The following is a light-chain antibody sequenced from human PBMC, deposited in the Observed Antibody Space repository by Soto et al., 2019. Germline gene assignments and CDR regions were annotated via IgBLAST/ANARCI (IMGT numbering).Light chain of an antibody. J-gene: IGLJ7*01. CDR1: SSDVGGYNY. CDR3: SSYTRNNTVV. Sequence: QSVLTQPASVSGSPGQSITISCTGSSSDVGGYNYVSWYQQHPGKAPKLMIYEVSHRPSGVSNRFSGSKSGNTASLTISGLQAEDEADYYCSSYTRNNTVVFGGGTQLTVL. CDR2: EVS. V-gene: IGLV2-14*01.